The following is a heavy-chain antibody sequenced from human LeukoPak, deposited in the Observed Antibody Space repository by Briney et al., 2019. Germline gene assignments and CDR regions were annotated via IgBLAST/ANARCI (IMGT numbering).Heavy chain of an antibody. D-gene: IGHD3-22*01. J-gene: IGHJ1*01. CDR2: IKSKTDGGTT. CDR3: TTVGGDYYESSLYFQH. Sequence: GGPLRLSCAASGFTFSNAWMSWVRQAPGKGREWVGRIKSKTDGGTTDYAAPVKGRFTISRDDSKNTLYLQMNSLKTEDTAVYYCTTVGGDYYESSLYFQHWGQGTLVTVSS. CDR1: GFTFSNAW. V-gene: IGHV3-15*01.